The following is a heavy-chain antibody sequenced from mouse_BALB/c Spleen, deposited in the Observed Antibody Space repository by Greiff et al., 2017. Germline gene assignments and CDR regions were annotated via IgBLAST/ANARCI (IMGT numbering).Heavy chain of an antibody. CDR3: ARYGGYDYAMDY. CDR2: INPSTGYT. D-gene: IGHD2-2*01. CDR1: GYTFTSYW. J-gene: IGHJ4*01. Sequence: QVHVKQSGAELAKPGASVKMSCKASGYTFTSYWMHWVKQRPGQGLEWIGYINPSTGYTEYNQKFKDKATLTADKSSSTAYMQLSSLTSEDSAVYYCARYGGYDYAMDYWGQGTSVTVSS. V-gene: IGHV1-7*01.